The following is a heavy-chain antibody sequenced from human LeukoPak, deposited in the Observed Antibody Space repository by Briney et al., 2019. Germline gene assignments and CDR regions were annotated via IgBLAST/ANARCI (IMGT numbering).Heavy chain of an antibody. CDR3: AREFGYSYGPTYYYYYYGMDV. D-gene: IGHD5-18*01. Sequence: GGSLRLSCAASGFTFSSYAMHWVRQAPGKGLEWVAVISYDGSNKYYADSVKGRFTISSDNSKNTLYLQMNSLRAEDTAVYYCAREFGYSYGPTYYYYYYGMDVWGQGTTVTVSS. V-gene: IGHV3-30-3*01. CDR1: GFTFSSYA. CDR2: ISYDGSNK. J-gene: IGHJ6*02.